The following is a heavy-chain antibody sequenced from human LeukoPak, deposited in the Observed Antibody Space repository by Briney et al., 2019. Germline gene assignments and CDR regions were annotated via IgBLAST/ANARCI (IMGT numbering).Heavy chain of an antibody. D-gene: IGHD2-2*01. Sequence: SETLSLTCTVSGGSISSYYWSWIRQPPGKGLEWIGYIYYSGSTNYNPSLKSRVTISVDTSKNQFSLKLSSVTAADTAVYYCSSAGYCSSTSCSNQYWGQGTLVTVSS. CDR3: SSAGYCSSTSCSNQY. J-gene: IGHJ4*02. CDR1: GGSISSYY. V-gene: IGHV4-59*01. CDR2: IYYSGST.